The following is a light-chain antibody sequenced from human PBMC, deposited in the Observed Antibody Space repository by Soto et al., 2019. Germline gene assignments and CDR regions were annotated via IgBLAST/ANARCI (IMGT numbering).Light chain of an antibody. CDR2: DAS. J-gene: IGKJ4*01. Sequence: ESVLTQSPATLSLSPGEIATLSCRASPSVSNSLAWYQHKPGQAPRLLIYDASNRATGVPTRFSGSGSGTDFTLTISSLEPEDFAVYYCQQRNKWPPVTFGGGTRVEIK. V-gene: IGKV3-11*01. CDR1: PSVSNS. CDR3: QQRNKWPPVT.